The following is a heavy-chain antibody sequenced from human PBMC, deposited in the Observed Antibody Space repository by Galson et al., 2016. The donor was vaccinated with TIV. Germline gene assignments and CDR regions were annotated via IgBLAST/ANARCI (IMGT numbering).Heavy chain of an antibody. V-gene: IGHV3-23*01. D-gene: IGHD2-2*02. Sequence: SLRLSCAAFGFTFSSYAMNWVRQAPGKGLEWVSAISGSGDNTFYAGSVKGRFTISRDTSKNTLYLHMSSLRAEDTALYYCAKGKGSSCYSGADYWGQGTLVTVSS. CDR3: AKGKGSSCYSGADY. CDR2: ISGSGDNT. J-gene: IGHJ4*02. CDR1: GFTFSSYA.